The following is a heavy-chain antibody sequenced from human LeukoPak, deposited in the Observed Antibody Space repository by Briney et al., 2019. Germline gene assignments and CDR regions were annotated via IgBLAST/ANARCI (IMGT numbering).Heavy chain of an antibody. J-gene: IGHJ6*04. V-gene: IGHV1-69*06. D-gene: IGHD6-13*01. Sequence: SVKVCCKLSGGTFSNYSISWVRQAPGQGLEWVGGIIPIFGTSNYAQKFHGRVTIIADTSTNTAYMELISLRSEDTAVYYCARDLLGPYTSTWPYDYHGMDVWGKGTTVTVSS. CDR3: ARDLLGPYTSTWPYDYHGMDV. CDR1: GGTFSNYS. CDR2: IIPIFGTS.